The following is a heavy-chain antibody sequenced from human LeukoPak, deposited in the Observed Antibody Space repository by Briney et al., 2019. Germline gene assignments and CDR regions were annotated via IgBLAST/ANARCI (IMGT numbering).Heavy chain of an antibody. CDR2: ISGSGGST. CDR1: GFTFSSYA. D-gene: IGHD4-17*01. J-gene: IGHJ4*02. CDR3: AKKMRQPPFADYGEPEDY. V-gene: IGHV3-23*01. Sequence: GGSLRLSCAASGFTFSSYAMSWVRQAPGKGLEWVSAISGSGGSTYYADSVKGRFTISRDNSKNTLYLQMNSLRAEDTAVYYCAKKMRQPPFADYGEPEDYWGQGTLVTVSS.